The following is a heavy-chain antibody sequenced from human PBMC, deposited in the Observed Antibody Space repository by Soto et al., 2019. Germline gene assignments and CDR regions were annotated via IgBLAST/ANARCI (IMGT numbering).Heavy chain of an antibody. V-gene: IGHV1-69*01. Sequence: QVQLVQSGAEVKKPGSSVKVSCKASGGTFSSYAISLVRQAPGQGLEWMGGIIPIFGTANYAQKFHGLVTITADESTSTAYMELSSLRSEDTAVYYCARDDDGDSLYNWFDPWGQGTLVTVSS. CDR2: IIPIFGTA. CDR1: GGTFSSYA. J-gene: IGHJ5*02. D-gene: IGHD4-17*01. CDR3: ARDDDGDSLYNWFDP.